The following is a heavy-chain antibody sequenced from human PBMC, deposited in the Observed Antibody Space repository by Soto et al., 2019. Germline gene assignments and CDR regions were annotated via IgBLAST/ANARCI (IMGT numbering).Heavy chain of an antibody. CDR1: GFTFSNAW. CDR2: IKSKSVGGTI. CDR3: STGTISGDFAPGFDY. J-gene: IGHJ4*02. D-gene: IGHD4-17*01. Sequence: EVQFVESGGGLVKPGESLRLSCAGSGFTFSNAWMNWVRQAPGKGLVWVGRIKSKSVGGTIDYAVFVKGRFTISRDDSNCAVFLQMNSLETEDTATYFCSTGTISGDFAPGFDYWGQGTLVIVSS. V-gene: IGHV3-15*01.